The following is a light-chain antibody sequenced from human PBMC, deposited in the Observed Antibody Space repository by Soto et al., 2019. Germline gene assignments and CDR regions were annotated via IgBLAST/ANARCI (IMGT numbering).Light chain of an antibody. V-gene: IGLV2-14*01. CDR2: EVS. CDR3: SSYTSSSTQV. CDR1: SSDVGGYNY. Sequence: QSVLTQPASVSGSPGQSITISCTGTSSDVGGYNYVSWYQQHPGKAPKLMIYEVSNRPSGVSNRFSGSKSGNTATLTISGLQAEVEADYYCSSYTSSSTQVFGTGTKLNVL. J-gene: IGLJ1*01.